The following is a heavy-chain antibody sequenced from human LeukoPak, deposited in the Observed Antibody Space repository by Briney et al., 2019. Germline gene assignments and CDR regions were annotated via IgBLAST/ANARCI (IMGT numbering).Heavy chain of an antibody. V-gene: IGHV3-48*03. CDR2: ISSSCSTI. Sequence: PGGSLRLSCAASGFTFSSYEMNWVRQAPGKGLEWVSYISSSCSTIYYADSVKGRFTISRDNAKNSLYLQMNSLRAEDTAVYYCAELGITMIGGVWGKGTTVTIPS. CDR1: GFTFSSYE. CDR3: AELGITMIGGV. D-gene: IGHD3-10*02. J-gene: IGHJ6*04.